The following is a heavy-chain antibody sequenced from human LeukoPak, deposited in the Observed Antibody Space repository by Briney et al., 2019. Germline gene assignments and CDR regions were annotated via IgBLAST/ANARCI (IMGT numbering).Heavy chain of an antibody. CDR3: AKVGDGYNSIDY. CDR2: ISGSGGST. CDR1: GFTFSSYA. V-gene: IGHV3-23*01. J-gene: IGHJ4*02. Sequence: GGSLRLSCAASGFTFSSYAMSWVRQAPWKGLEWVSAISGSGGSTYYADSVKGRFTISRDNSENTLYLQMNSLRAEDTAVYYCAKVGDGYNSIDYWGQGTLVTVSS. D-gene: IGHD5-24*01.